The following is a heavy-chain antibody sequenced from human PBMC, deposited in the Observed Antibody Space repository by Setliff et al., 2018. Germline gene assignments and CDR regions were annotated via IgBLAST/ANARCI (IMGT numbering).Heavy chain of an antibody. D-gene: IGHD4-17*01. CDR3: ARHRDYGDYESYFDY. CDR1: GYSFSNFW. CDR2: IYPGDSHT. V-gene: IGHV5-51*01. Sequence: PGESLKISCKGSGYSFSNFWIGWVRQMPGKGLEWMGIIYPGDSHTRYSPSFQGQVTMSADKSINTAYLQWSNLKASDTAIYYCARHRDYGDYESYFDYWGQGTLVTVSS. J-gene: IGHJ4*02.